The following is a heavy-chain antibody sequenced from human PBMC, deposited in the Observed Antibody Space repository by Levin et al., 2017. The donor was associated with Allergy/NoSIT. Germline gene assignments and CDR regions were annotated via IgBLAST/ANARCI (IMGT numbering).Heavy chain of an antibody. V-gene: IGHV2-70*11. CDR2: IDWDDDK. CDR1: GFSLSTSGMC. D-gene: IGHD1-26*01. Sequence: TLSLTCTFSGFSLSTSGMCVSWIRQPPGKALEWLARIDWDDDKYYSTSLKTRLTISKDTSKNQVVLTMTNMDPVDTATYYCARGSLGNFDYWGQGTLVTVSS. J-gene: IGHJ4*02. CDR3: ARGSLGNFDY.